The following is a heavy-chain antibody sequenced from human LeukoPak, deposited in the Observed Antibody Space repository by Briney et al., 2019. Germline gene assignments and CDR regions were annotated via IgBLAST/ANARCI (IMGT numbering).Heavy chain of an antibody. Sequence: GASVKVSCKASGYTFTGYYMHWVRQAPGQGLEWMGWINPNSGGTNYAQKFQGRVTMTRDTSISTAYMELSRLRSDGTAVYYCARGPINYYDSSGYPSQWGQGTLVTVSS. CDR1: GYTFTGYY. J-gene: IGHJ4*02. CDR2: INPNSGGT. V-gene: IGHV1-2*02. D-gene: IGHD3-22*01. CDR3: ARGPINYYDSSGYPSQ.